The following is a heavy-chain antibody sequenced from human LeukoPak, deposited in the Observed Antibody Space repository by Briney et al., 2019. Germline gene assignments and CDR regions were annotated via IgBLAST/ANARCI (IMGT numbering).Heavy chain of an antibody. CDR1: GGSISSYY. Sequence: SETLSLTCTVSGGSISSYYWSWLRQPAGKGLESLGRIYTSGSTNYNPSLKSRVTISVDTSKNQFSLKLSSVTAADTAVYYCARGTRHGYFAYWGQGTLVTVSS. V-gene: IGHV4-4*07. J-gene: IGHJ4*02. CDR2: IYTSGST. CDR3: ARGTRHGYFAY.